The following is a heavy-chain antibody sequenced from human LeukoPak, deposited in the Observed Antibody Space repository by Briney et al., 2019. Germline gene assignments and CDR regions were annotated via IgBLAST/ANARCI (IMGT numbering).Heavy chain of an antibody. CDR2: IKQDGSEK. V-gene: IGHV3-7*01. D-gene: IGHD1-26*01. CDR3: AREEWDRLAFVY. Sequence: GGSLRLSCAASGFTFSSSWMSWVRQAPGKGLEWVANIKQDGSEKYYVDSVKGRFSISRDNAKNSLYLQMNSLRAEDTAVYYCAREEWDRLAFVYWGQGTLVTVSS. CDR1: GFTFSSSW. J-gene: IGHJ4*02.